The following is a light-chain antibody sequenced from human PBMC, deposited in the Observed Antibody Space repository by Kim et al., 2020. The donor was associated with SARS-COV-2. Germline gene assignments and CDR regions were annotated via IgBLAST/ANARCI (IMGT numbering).Light chain of an antibody. V-gene: IGKV3-15*01. J-gene: IGKJ4*01. CDR1: QSISNN. CDR2: GAS. CDR3: QHYNKWPPLT. Sequence: DILMTQSPATLSVSPGERATLSCRASQSISNNLAWYQQKPGQAPRLLIYGASTRATAIPARFSGSGSGTEFTLTISSLQSEDFAVYYCQHYNKWPPLTFGGGTKVDIK.